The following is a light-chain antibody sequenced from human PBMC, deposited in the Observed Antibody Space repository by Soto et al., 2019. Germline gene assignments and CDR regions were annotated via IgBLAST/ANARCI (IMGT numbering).Light chain of an antibody. J-gene: IGKJ1*01. V-gene: IGKV3-15*01. CDR3: QQYNSFST. CDR1: QSISDT. Sequence: EIVMTQSPATLSVSPGGRATLSCRASQSISDTLAWYQQKPGQAPRLLIYGASTRATGIPARFSGSGSGTEFTLTISSLQPDDFATYYCQQYNSFSTFGQGTKVDIK. CDR2: GAS.